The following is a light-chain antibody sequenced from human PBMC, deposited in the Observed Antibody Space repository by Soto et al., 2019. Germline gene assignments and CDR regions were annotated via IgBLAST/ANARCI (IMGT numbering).Light chain of an antibody. J-gene: IGKJ4*01. V-gene: IGKV3-15*01. CDR2: GAS. CDR3: QQYDSWPLT. CDR1: HSVDTS. Sequence: DIVMTQSPATLSVSPGDRATLSCKTSHSVDTSLAWYQQKPGRAPRLLVHGASTRATGIPATFTGSGSGTEFTLTISSLQSEDFAIYYCQQYDSWPLTFGGGTKVEIK.